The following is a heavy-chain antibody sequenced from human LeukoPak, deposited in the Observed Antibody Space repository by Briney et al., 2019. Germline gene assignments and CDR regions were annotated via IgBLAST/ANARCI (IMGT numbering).Heavy chain of an antibody. CDR2: INHSGST. CDR1: GGSFSGYY. Sequence: SETLSLTCAVYGGSFSGYYWSWIRQPPGKGLEWIGEINHSGSTNYNPSLKSRVTISVDTSKNRFSLKLSSVTAADTAVYYRARGKRNTYYYDSSGSFDYWGQGTLVTVSS. V-gene: IGHV4-34*01. J-gene: IGHJ4*02. D-gene: IGHD3-22*01. CDR3: ARGKRNTYYYDSSGSFDY.